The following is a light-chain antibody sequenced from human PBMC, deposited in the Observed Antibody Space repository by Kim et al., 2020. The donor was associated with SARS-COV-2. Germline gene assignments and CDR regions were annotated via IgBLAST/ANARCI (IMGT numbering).Light chain of an antibody. CDR2: SAS. V-gene: IGKV1-39*01. Sequence: FVGDRVTIACRASQSISSYLNWYQQESGKAPKLLIYSASSLQSVVPSRFSGSGSGTDFTLTISSLQPEDFATYYCQQSHTAPLLTFGGGTKVDIK. CDR3: QQSHTAPLLT. J-gene: IGKJ4*01. CDR1: QSISSY.